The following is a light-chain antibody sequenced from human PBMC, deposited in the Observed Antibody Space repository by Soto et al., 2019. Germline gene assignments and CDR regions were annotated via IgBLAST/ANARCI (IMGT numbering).Light chain of an antibody. J-gene: IGKJ1*01. CDR2: GAS. CDR1: QSVSSNY. V-gene: IGKV3-20*01. CDR3: QQYDTSPRR. Sequence: EVMLTQSPGTLSLSPGERATLSCRASQSVSSNYLAWYQQKSGQAPRLLIYGASNRATGIPDRFSGSGSGTDLTLTIRRLAPEDFAVYYCQQYDTSPRRFGQGTKVEFK.